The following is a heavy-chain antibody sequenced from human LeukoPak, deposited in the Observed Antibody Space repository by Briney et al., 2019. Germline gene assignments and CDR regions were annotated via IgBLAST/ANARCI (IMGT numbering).Heavy chain of an antibody. CDR3: ARDSSPWEGRDY. Sequence: GASVTVSCKASGYTFTSYYMHWVRQAPGQGLEWMGIINPSGGSTSYAQKFQGRVTMTRDTSTSTVYMELSSLRSEDTAVYYCARDSSPWEGRDYWGQGTLVTVSS. D-gene: IGHD2-2*01. CDR2: INPSGGST. J-gene: IGHJ4*02. CDR1: GYTFTSYY. V-gene: IGHV1-46*01.